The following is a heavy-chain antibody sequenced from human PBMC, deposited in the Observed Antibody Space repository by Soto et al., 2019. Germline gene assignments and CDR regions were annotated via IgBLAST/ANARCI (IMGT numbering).Heavy chain of an antibody. CDR2: INHSGST. Sequence: KSSETLSLTCAVYGGSFSGYYWSWIRQPPGKGLEWIGEINHSGSTNYNPSLKSRVTISVDTSKNQFPLKLSSVTAADTAVYYCARGRGYGPQRYFDYWGQGTLVTVSS. CDR1: GGSFSGYY. CDR3: ARGRGYGPQRYFDY. D-gene: IGHD5-18*01. J-gene: IGHJ4*02. V-gene: IGHV4-34*01.